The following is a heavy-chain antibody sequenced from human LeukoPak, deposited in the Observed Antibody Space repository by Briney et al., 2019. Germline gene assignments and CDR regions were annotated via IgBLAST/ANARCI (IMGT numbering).Heavy chain of an antibody. J-gene: IGHJ4*02. D-gene: IGHD6-19*01. Sequence: SVKVSCKASGGTFSSYTISWVRQAPGQGLEWMGRIIPILGIANYAQKFQGRVTITADKSTSTAYMELSSLGSEDTAVYYCARESIAVAGSFDYWGQGTLVTVSS. CDR2: IIPILGIA. V-gene: IGHV1-69*02. CDR1: GGTFSSYT. CDR3: ARESIAVAGSFDY.